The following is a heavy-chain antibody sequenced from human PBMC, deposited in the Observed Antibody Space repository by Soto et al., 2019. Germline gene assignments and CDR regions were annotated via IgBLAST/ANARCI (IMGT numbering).Heavy chain of an antibody. CDR1: GGSISTYY. CDR2: IYYSGST. D-gene: IGHD3-10*01. J-gene: IGHJ5*02. V-gene: IGHV4-59*01. Sequence: QVQLQESGPGLVKPSETLSLTCTVSGGSISTYYWSWIRQPPGKGLEWIGYIYYSGSTYYNPSLKSRVTMSVDTSRNQLLLQLNSVTAADTAVYYYARESAGSHKNNWFDPWGQGTLVTVSS. CDR3: ARESAGSHKNNWFDP.